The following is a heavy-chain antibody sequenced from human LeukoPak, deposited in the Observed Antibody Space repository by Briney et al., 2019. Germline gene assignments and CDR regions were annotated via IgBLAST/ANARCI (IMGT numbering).Heavy chain of an antibody. CDR2: IIPIFGTA. V-gene: IGHV1-69*05. J-gene: IGHJ6*04. D-gene: IGHD6-6*01. Sequence: SVKVSCKASGGTFSSYAISWARQAPGQGLEWMGGIIPIFGTANYAQKFQGRVTITTDESTSTAYMELSSLRSEDTAVYYCAREGQLPSVRMDVWGKGTTVTVSS. CDR1: GGTFSSYA. CDR3: AREGQLPSVRMDV.